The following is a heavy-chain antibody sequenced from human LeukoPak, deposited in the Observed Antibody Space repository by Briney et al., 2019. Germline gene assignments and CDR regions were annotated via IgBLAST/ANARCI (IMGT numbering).Heavy chain of an antibody. J-gene: IGHJ6*03. CDR1: GGSISSYY. Sequence: SETLSLTCTVSGGSISSYYWSWIRQPPGKGLVWIGYIYYSGSTNYNPYLKSRVTISVDTSKNQFSLKLSSVTAADTAVYYCASGKGATYYYYMDVWGKGTTVTVSS. CDR2: IYYSGST. CDR3: ASGKGATYYYYMDV. D-gene: IGHD1-14*01. V-gene: IGHV4-59*01.